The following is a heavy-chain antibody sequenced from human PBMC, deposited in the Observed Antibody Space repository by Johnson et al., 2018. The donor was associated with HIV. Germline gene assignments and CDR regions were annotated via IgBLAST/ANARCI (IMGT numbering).Heavy chain of an antibody. Sequence: VQLVESGGGLVQPGGSLRLSCAASGFTFNSQWMTWVRQAPGKGLEWVANIKQDGSERYYVDSVKGRFTISRDNAKNSLYLQMNSLRAEDTAVYYCARDVRGYYDSSGYPYLDAFDIWGQGTMVTVSS. V-gene: IGHV3-7*01. CDR2: IKQDGSER. D-gene: IGHD3-22*01. CDR1: GFTFNSQW. J-gene: IGHJ3*02. CDR3: ARDVRGYYDSSGYPYLDAFDI.